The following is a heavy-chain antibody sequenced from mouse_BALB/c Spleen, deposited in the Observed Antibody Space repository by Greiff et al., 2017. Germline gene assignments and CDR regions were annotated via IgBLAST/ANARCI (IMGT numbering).Heavy chain of an antibody. Sequence: DVHLVESGGGLVKPGGSLKLSCAASGFTFSDYYMYWVRQTPEKRLEWVATISDGGSYTYYPDSVKGRFTISRDNAKNNLYLQMSSLKSEDTAMYYCARDERYDAWFAYWGQGTLVTVSA. CDR1: GFTFSDYY. J-gene: IGHJ3*01. D-gene: IGHD2-14*01. CDR3: ARDERYDAWFAY. V-gene: IGHV5-4*02. CDR2: ISDGGSYT.